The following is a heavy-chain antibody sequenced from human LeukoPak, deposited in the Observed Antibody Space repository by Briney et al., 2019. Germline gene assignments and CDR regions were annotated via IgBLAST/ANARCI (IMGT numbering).Heavy chain of an antibody. Sequence: GGSLRLSCAASGFTFSSYAMHWVRQAPGKGLEWVAVISYDGSNKYYADSVRGRFTISRDNSKNALYLQMNSLRVEDTAVYYCAIDPNWGTHSWGQGVLVTVSS. CDR1: GFTFSSYA. J-gene: IGHJ4*02. D-gene: IGHD7-27*01. CDR2: ISYDGSNK. CDR3: AIDPNWGTHS. V-gene: IGHV3-30*04.